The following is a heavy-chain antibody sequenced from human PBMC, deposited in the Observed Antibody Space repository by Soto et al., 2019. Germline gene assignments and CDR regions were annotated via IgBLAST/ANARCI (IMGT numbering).Heavy chain of an antibody. CDR2: INHSGST. D-gene: IGHD2-15*01. V-gene: IGHV4-34*01. Sequence: SETLSLTCAVYGGSFSGYYWSWIRQPPGKGLEWIGEINHSGSTNYNPSLKSRVTISVDTSKNQFSLKLSSVTAADTAVYYCARGRINCSGGSCYLFDYWGQGTLVTVSS. CDR1: GGSFSGYY. CDR3: ARGRINCSGGSCYLFDY. J-gene: IGHJ4*02.